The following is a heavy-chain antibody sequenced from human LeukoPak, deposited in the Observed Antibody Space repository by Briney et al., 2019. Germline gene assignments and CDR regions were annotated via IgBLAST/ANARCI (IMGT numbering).Heavy chain of an antibody. CDR3: ARDGAAAGNDY. CDR1: GFTFDSYA. V-gene: IGHV3-23*01. Sequence: GGSLRLSCAASGFTFDSYAMSWVRQAPGKGLERVSGVIETGGRTFYADSVKGRFTISRDNSKNTLYLQMNSLRAEDTAVYYCARDGAAAGNDYWGQGTLVTVSS. J-gene: IGHJ4*02. D-gene: IGHD6-13*01. CDR2: VIETGGRT.